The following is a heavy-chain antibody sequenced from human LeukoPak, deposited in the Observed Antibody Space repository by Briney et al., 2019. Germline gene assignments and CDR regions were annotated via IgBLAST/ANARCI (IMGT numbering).Heavy chain of an antibody. CDR2: VYYSGST. CDR1: GVSISRGGYY. D-gene: IGHD6-19*01. V-gene: IGHV4-39*07. CDR3: AREDAVSSDDAFDL. Sequence: SETLSLTCAVSGVSISRGGYYWGWIRQPPGKGLEWIGSVYYSGSTYYNAPLKSRVTISVDTSKNQFSLKLSAVTAADTAMYYCAREDAVSSDDAFDLWGQGTMVTVS. J-gene: IGHJ3*01.